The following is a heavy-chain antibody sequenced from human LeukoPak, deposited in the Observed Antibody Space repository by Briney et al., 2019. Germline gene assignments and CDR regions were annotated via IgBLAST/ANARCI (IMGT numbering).Heavy chain of an antibody. J-gene: IGHJ4*02. CDR2: INPNSGGT. V-gene: IGHV1-2*02. Sequence: ASVKVSCKASGYTFTGYYMHWVRQAPGQGLEWMGWINPNSGGTNYAQKFQGRVTMTRDTSTSTAYMELSRLRSDDTAVYYCARRGDYYDSSGYYVNFDYWGQGTLVTVSS. D-gene: IGHD3-22*01. CDR3: ARRGDYYDSSGYYVNFDY. CDR1: GYTFTGYY.